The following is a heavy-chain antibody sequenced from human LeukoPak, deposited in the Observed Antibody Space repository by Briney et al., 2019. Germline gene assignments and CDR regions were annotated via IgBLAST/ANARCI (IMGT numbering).Heavy chain of an antibody. V-gene: IGHV3-23*01. J-gene: IGHJ4*02. D-gene: IGHD3-10*01. CDR3: AKDAGRYSGSGSLDY. CDR2: MSGSGGSI. CDR1: GFAFSSYA. Sequence: GGSLRLSCAASGFAFSSYAMSWVRQAQGKGLEWVSAMSGSGGSIHYADSVKGRFTISRDISKNTLHLQMNSLRAEDTAFYYCAKDAGRYSGSGSLDYWGQGTQVAVSS.